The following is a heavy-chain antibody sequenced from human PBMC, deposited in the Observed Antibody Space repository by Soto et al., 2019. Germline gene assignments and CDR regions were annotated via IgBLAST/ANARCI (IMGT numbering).Heavy chain of an antibody. J-gene: IGHJ6*02. CDR3: ARLRDDSSGWYYYYYGMDV. V-gene: IGHV4-59*08. Sequence: PSETLSLTCTVSGDSISSYSWSWIRQPPGKGLEWIGNIHYNGNTKYNPSLKSRVTMSVDTSKNQFSLKLISVTAADTAVYYCARLRDDSSGWYYYYYGMDVWGQGTTVT. CDR2: IHYNGNT. D-gene: IGHD6-19*01. CDR1: GDSISSYS.